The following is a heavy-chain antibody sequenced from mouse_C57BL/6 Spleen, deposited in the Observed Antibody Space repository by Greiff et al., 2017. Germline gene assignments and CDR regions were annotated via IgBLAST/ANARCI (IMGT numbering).Heavy chain of an antibody. CDR1: GYTFTSYW. D-gene: IGHD3-2*02. CDR2: IDPSDSYT. V-gene: IGHV1-59*01. CDR3: ARGSGYPFDY. Sequence: VQLQQPGAELVRPGTSVKLSCKASGYTFTSYWMHWVKQRPGQGLEWIGVIDPSDSYTNYNQKFKGKATLTVDTSSSTAYMQLSSLTSEDSAVYYCARGSGYPFDYWGQGTTLTVSS. J-gene: IGHJ2*01.